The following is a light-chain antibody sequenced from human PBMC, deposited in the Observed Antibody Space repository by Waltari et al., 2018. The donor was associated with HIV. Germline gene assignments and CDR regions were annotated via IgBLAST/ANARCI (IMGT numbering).Light chain of an antibody. V-gene: IGKV4-1*01. CDR2: WAA. Sequence: DIVLTQSPDSRAVSLSERVTGNCRSTHSILYNSNNNSYLGWYQQKPGQTPKLLLYWAATRASGTPERCTGSWAGTDFALPISSLPTQDAAVDYCQQYFSTPPTFGHGTKGEIK. CDR3: QQYFSTPPT. J-gene: IGKJ1*01. CDR1: HSILYNSNNNSY.